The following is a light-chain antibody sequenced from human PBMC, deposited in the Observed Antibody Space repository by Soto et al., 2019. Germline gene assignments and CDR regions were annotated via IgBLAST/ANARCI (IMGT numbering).Light chain of an antibody. CDR3: QQTFSAPSIT. V-gene: IGKV1-39*01. CDR2: AAS. J-gene: IGKJ5*01. Sequence: IQMPQSPSSLSAAVGDRVPITCRAGQTISDYLNWYQQKPGTAPKLLIYAASTLQSGVPSRFSGSRSGTDFTLTISSLHPEDVATYYCQQTFSAPSITFGQGTRLEIK. CDR1: QTISDY.